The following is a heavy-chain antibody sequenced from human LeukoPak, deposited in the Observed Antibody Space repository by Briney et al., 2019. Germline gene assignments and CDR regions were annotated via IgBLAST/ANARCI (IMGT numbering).Heavy chain of an antibody. CDR1: GYTFTGYY. V-gene: IGHV1-2*02. D-gene: IGHD2-15*01. CDR3: ARALGGYCSGGSCYRYYYYMDV. J-gene: IGHJ6*03. CDR2: INPNSGGT. Sequence: GASVKVSCKASGYTFTGYYMHWVRQAPGQGLEWMGWINPNSGGTNYAQKFQGRVTMTRDTSTSTAYMELSRLRSDDTAVYYCARALGGYCSGGSCYRYYYYMDVWGKGTTVTISS.